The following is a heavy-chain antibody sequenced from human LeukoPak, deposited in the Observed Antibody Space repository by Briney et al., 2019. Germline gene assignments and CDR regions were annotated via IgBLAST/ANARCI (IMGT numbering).Heavy chain of an antibody. CDR2: ISGSGVST. V-gene: IGHV3-23*01. CDR3: AKASEDTAMANDY. D-gene: IGHD5-18*01. J-gene: IGHJ4*02. Sequence: GASLRLSCAASGFTFSSYAMSWVRQAPGKGLEWVSAISGSGVSTYYADSVKGRFTISRDNSKNTLYLQMNSLRAEDTAVYYCAKASEDTAMANDYWGQGTLVTVSS. CDR1: GFTFSSYA.